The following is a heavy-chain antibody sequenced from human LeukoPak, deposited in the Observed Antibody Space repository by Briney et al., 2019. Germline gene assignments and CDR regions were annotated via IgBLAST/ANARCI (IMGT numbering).Heavy chain of an antibody. CDR1: GYTFTGYY. D-gene: IGHD6-6*01. Sequence: ASVKVSCKASGYTFTGYYMHWVRQAPGQGLEWMGWINPNSGGTNYAQKFQGRVTMTRDTSISTAYMELSRLRSDDTAVYYCARPARIAARPAAFDYWGQGTLVTVSS. V-gene: IGHV1-2*02. J-gene: IGHJ4*02. CDR3: ARPARIAARPAAFDY. CDR2: INPNSGGT.